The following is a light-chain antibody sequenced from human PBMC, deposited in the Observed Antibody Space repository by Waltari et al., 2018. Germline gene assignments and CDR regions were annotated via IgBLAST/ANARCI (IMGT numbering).Light chain of an antibody. CDR1: QSVSSK. CDR2: GAS. Sequence: EIVMTQSPATLSLSPGKTATISCRTSQSVSSKLARHQQKPGQAPRPPIYGASSRATGIPHRFSGNGSGTDFTLTISSLESEDFAVYYCQETRNLFTFGPGTKLDIK. CDR3: QETRNLFT. V-gene: IGKV3-11*01. J-gene: IGKJ3*01.